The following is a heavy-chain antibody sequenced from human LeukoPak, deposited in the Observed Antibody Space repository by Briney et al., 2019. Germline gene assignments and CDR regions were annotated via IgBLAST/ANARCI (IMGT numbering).Heavy chain of an antibody. CDR3: AIAKAEYDILTGYYILNWFDP. CDR2: INPNSGGT. CDR1: GYTFTGYY. J-gene: IGHJ5*02. V-gene: IGHV1-2*06. D-gene: IGHD3-9*01. Sequence: ASVKVSCKVSGYTFTGYYMHWVRQAPGQGLEWMGRINPNSGGTNYAQKFQGRVTMTRDTSISTAYMELSRLRSDDTAVYYCAIAKAEYDILTGYYILNWFDPWGQGTLVTVSS.